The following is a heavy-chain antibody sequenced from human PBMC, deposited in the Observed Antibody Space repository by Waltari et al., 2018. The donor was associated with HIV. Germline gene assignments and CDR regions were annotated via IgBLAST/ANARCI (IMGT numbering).Heavy chain of an antibody. D-gene: IGHD2-2*02. CDR2: IKSDGGST. CDR1: GFTFSSYW. Sequence: EVQLVESGGGLVQPGGSLRLSCAASGFTFSSYWIHWVRQAPGKGLVGVSRIKSDGGSTSYADSVKGRFTISRDNAKNTLYLQMNSLRAEDTAVYYCARGGHCSGISCYTGDYSYGLDVWGQGTTVTVSS. V-gene: IGHV3-74*01. CDR3: ARGGHCSGISCYTGDYSYGLDV. J-gene: IGHJ6*02.